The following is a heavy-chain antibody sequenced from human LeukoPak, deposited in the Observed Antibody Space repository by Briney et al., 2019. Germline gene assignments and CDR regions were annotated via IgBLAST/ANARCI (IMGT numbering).Heavy chain of an antibody. CDR3: ARGLGYCTNGVCYLNY. J-gene: IGHJ4*02. CDR1: GYTFTSYY. CDR2: INPNSGGT. V-gene: IGHV1-2*02. D-gene: IGHD2-8*01. Sequence: ASVKVSCKASGYTFTSYYMHWVRQAPGQGLEWMGWINPNSGGTNYAQKFQGRVTMTRDTSISTAYMELSRLRSDDTAVYYCARGLGYCTNGVCYLNYWGQGTLVTVSS.